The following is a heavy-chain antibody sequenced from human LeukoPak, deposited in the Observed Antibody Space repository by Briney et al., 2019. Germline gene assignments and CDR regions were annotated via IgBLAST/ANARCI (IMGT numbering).Heavy chain of an antibody. CDR1: GFTFSTYW. CDR2: ISSDGINT. V-gene: IGHV3-74*01. Sequence: PGGSLRLSCAVSGFTFSTYWMHWVRQAPGKGLVWVSRISSDGINTNYADSVKGRFTISRDNSKNSLYLQMNSLRTEDSALYYCANLNSVGYWGQGTLVTVSS. J-gene: IGHJ4*02. CDR3: ANLNSVGY. D-gene: IGHD1-7*01.